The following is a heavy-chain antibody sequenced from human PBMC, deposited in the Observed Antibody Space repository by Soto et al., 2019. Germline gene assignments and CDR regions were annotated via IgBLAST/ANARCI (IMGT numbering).Heavy chain of an antibody. J-gene: IGHJ6*02. CDR1: GFTFNSYG. CDR2: ISYDSTKT. CDR3: ARTRSAWSDFHYYSLDA. D-gene: IGHD1-26*01. Sequence: GGSLRLSCAASGFTFNSYGMHWVRQGPGNGLEWVAFISYDSTKTYYADSVKGRFTISRDNSNSALYVQMNSLTGEDTAVYYCARTRSAWSDFHYYSLDAWGQGTTVT. V-gene: IGHV3-30*03.